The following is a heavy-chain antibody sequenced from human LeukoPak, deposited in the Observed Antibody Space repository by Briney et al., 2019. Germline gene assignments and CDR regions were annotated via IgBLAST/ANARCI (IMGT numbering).Heavy chain of an antibody. CDR2: IYYSGST. D-gene: IGHD6-13*01. CDR1: GGSISSGGYY. V-gene: IGHV4-31*03. CDR3: ARVGYSSSWVDH. Sequence: SQTLSLTCTVSGGSISSGGYYWSWIRQRPGEGLEWIGYIYYSGSTYYSPSLKSRVTISLDTSKNQLFLKLNSVTAADTAVYYCARVGYSSSWVDHWGQGTLVTVSS. J-gene: IGHJ4*02.